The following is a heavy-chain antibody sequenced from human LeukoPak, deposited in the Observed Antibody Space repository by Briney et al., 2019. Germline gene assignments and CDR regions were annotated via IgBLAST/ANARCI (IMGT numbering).Heavy chain of an antibody. Sequence: SETLSLTCAVYGGSFSGYYWSWIRQPPGKGLEWIGEINHSGSTNYNPSLKSRVTISVDTSKNQFSLKLSSVTAADTAVYYCAREGYSYDHGGYWGQGTLVTVSS. CDR2: INHSGST. CDR1: GGSFSGYY. CDR3: AREGYSYDHGGY. D-gene: IGHD5-18*01. V-gene: IGHV4-34*01. J-gene: IGHJ4*02.